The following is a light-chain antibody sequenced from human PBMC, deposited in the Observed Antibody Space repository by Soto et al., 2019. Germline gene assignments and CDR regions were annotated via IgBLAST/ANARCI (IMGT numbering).Light chain of an antibody. V-gene: IGLV3-21*02. CDR1: NIGSKS. CDR3: QVWDSRSDPWV. J-gene: IGLJ3*02. CDR2: DDS. Sequence: SYELTQPPSVSVAPGQTARITCGGNNIGSKSVHWYQQKPGQAPVLVVYDDSDRPSGIPGRFSGSNSGNTATLTISRVEAGDEADYYCQVWDSRSDPWVFGGGTKLTVL.